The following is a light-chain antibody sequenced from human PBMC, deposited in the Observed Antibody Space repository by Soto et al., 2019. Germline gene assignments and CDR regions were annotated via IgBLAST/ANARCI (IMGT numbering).Light chain of an antibody. CDR2: EVS. CDR3: SSYGGSNIFYV. Sequence: QSALTQPPSASGSPGQSVTISCTGTSSDVGGYNYVSWYQQHPGKAPKLIIYEVSKRPSGVPDRFSGSKSGNTASLTVSGLQAEDEADYYCSSYGGSNIFYVFGTGTKLTVL. CDR1: SSDVGGYNY. V-gene: IGLV2-8*01. J-gene: IGLJ1*01.